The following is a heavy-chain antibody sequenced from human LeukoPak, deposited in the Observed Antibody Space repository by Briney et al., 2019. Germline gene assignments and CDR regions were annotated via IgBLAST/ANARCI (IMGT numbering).Heavy chain of an antibody. Sequence: GGSLRLSCAASGFTFSSYSMNWVRQAPGKGLEWVSSISSSSSYIYYADSVKGQFTISRDNAKNSLYLQMNSLRAEDTAVYYCARDLFPSGTEPSGYWGQGTLVTVSS. CDR1: GFTFSSYS. V-gene: IGHV3-21*01. CDR3: ARDLFPSGTEPSGY. CDR2: ISSSSSYI. J-gene: IGHJ4*02. D-gene: IGHD1-14*01.